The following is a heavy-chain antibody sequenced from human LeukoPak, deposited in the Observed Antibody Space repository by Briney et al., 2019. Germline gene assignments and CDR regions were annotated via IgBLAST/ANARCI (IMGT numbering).Heavy chain of an antibody. V-gene: IGHV3-66*01. J-gene: IGHJ3*02. CDR3: ARAIGGYEGAFDI. Sequence: GGSLRLSCAASGFTLSSNYMSWVRQAPGKGLEGVSVIYSGGSTYYADSVTGRFTISRDNSKNTLYLQMNSLRAEDTAVYYCARAIGGYEGAFDIWGQGTMVTVSS. CDR1: GFTLSSNY. D-gene: IGHD5-12*01. CDR2: IYSGGST.